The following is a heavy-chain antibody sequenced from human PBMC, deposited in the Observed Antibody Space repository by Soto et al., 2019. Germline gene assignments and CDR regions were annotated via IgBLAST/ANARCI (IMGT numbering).Heavy chain of an antibody. Sequence: EVQLVESGGCLVQPGGSLRLSCSASGFIFSSYGMYWVRQAPGKGLEFVSAITNNGDSTYYADSVKGRFTISRDNSKNTLYLQMSSLTPDDTAMYYCVTGGSSWYAFWGQGTMVTVS. D-gene: IGHD6-13*01. V-gene: IGHV3-64D*06. J-gene: IGHJ3*01. CDR1: GFIFSSYG. CDR2: ITNNGDST. CDR3: VTGGSSWYAF.